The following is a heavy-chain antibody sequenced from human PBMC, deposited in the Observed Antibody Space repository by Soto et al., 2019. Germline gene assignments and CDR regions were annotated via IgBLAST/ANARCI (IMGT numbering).Heavy chain of an antibody. D-gene: IGHD1-7*01. J-gene: IGHJ6*02. CDR1: GFVFLNYA. CDR2: ISYDGSDL. CDR3: ARVGNYGYSPYYNYATDV. V-gene: IGHV3-30-3*01. Sequence: QVQLVESGGGVVQPGKSLRLSCTASGFVFLNYAFHWVRQAPGKGLEWVAVISYDGSDLFYADSVKGRFTISRDNSRDTLYLQMNSLRADDTAVYYCARVGNYGYSPYYNYATDVWGQGTTVTVSS.